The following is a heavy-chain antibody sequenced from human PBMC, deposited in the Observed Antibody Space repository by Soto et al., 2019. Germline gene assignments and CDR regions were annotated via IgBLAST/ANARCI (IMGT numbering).Heavy chain of an antibody. CDR2: IIPIFGTA. CDR1: GGTFSSYA. Sequence: SVKVSCKASGGTFSSYAISWVRQAPGQGLEWMGGIIPIFGTANYAQKFQGRVTITADESTSTAYMELSSLRSEDTAVYYCASDGYNYGRRYYYGMDVWGQGTTVTVSS. D-gene: IGHD5-12*01. V-gene: IGHV1-69*13. CDR3: ASDGYNYGRRYYYGMDV. J-gene: IGHJ6*02.